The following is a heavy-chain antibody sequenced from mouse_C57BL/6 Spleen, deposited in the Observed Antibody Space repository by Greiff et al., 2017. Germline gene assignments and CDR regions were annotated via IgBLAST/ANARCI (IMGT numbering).Heavy chain of an antibody. V-gene: IGHV14-1*01. CDR1: GFNIKDYY. CDR3: TPSSYFDY. CDR2: IDPEDGDT. D-gene: IGHD2-10*02. J-gene: IGHJ2*01. Sequence: EVKLQESGAELVRPGASVKLSCTASGFNIKDYYMHWVKQRPEQGLEWIGRIDPEDGDTEYAPKFQGKATRTADTSSNTAYLQLSSLTSEDTAVYYCTPSSYFDYWGQGTTLTVSS.